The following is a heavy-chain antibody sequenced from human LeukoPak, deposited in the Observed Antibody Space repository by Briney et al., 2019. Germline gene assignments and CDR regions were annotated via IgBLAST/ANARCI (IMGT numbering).Heavy chain of an antibody. Sequence: GGSLRLSCAASGFTFSSYAMHRVRQAPGKGLEWVAVISYDGSNKYYADSVKGRFTISRDNSKNTLYLQMNSLRAEDTAVYYCARQSIAVAGTFDPWGQGTLVTVPS. CDR2: ISYDGSNK. V-gene: IGHV3-30-3*01. D-gene: IGHD6-19*01. J-gene: IGHJ5*02. CDR1: GFTFSSYA. CDR3: ARQSIAVAGTFDP.